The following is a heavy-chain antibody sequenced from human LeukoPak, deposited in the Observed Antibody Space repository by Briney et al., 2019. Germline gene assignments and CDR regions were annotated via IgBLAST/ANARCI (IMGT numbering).Heavy chain of an antibody. D-gene: IGHD6-19*01. V-gene: IGHV1-69*13. CDR2: IIPIFGTA. CDR1: GGTFSSYA. CDR3: ASSGWFSYSFDY. J-gene: IGHJ4*02. Sequence: ASVKVSCKASGGTFSSYAISWVRQAPGQGLEWMGGIIPIFGTANYAQKFQGRVTITADESTSTAYMELSSLRSEDTAVYYCASSGWFSYSFDYWGQGTLVTVSS.